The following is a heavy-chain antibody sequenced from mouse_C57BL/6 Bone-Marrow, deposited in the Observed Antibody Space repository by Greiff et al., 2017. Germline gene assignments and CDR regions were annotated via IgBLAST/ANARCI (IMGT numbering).Heavy chain of an antibody. CDR1: GFTFSSYA. J-gene: IGHJ3*01. V-gene: IGHV5-4*01. Sequence: EVLLVQSGGGLVKPGGSLKFSCAASGFTFSSYAMSWVRQTPEKSLEWVATISDGGSYTYYPDNVKGRFTISRDNATNTLYLQMSHLKSEDTALYYCARGRGVESWFAYWGQGTLVTVSA. CDR2: ISDGGSYT. CDR3: ARGRGVESWFAY. D-gene: IGHD1-1*01.